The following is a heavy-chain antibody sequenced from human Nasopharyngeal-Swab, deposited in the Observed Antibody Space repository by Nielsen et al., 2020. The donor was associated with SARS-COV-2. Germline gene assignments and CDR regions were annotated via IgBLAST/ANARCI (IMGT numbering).Heavy chain of an antibody. CDR3: AKDYRDYSNYDYYYYGMDV. CDR1: ESTFSSYA. D-gene: IGHD4-11*01. V-gene: IGHV3-23*01. CDR2: ISGSGDSK. J-gene: IGHJ6*02. Sequence: GESLNISCAASESTFSSYAMSWVRQAPGKGLELVSAISGSGDSKYYADSVKGRFTISRDNSKNTLYRQMNSMSAEDTAVYYCAKDYRDYSNYDYYYYGMDVWGQGTTVTVSS.